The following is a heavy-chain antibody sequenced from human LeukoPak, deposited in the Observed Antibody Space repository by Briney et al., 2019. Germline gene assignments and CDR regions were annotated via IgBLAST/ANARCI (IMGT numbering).Heavy chain of an antibody. CDR3: ARDKGLTMVRGVIHIYYYYGMDV. CDR1: GGSFSGYY. CDR2: INHSGST. V-gene: IGHV4-34*01. J-gene: IGHJ6*02. D-gene: IGHD3-10*01. Sequence: SETLSLTCAVYGGSFSGYYWSWIRQPPGKGLEWIGEINHSGSTNYNPSLKSRVTISVDTSKNQFSLKLSSVTAADTAVYYCARDKGLTMVRGVIHIYYYYGMDVWGQGTTVTVSS.